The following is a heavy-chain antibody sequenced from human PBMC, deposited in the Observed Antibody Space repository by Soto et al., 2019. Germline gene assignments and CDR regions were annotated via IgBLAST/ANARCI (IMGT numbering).Heavy chain of an antibody. CDR3: ARQGSHQFFQH. CDR2: ISTDGSTT. V-gene: IGHV3-74*01. CDR1: GFTFSGYW. Sequence: EVQLVESGGGLVKPGGSLRLSCAASGFTFSGYWMHWVRQAPGKGLVWVSRISTDGSTTTYADSAEGRFTISRDNAKNTLYLQMNSLRAEDTAVYYCARQGSHQFFQHWGQGTLVTVSS. J-gene: IGHJ1*01.